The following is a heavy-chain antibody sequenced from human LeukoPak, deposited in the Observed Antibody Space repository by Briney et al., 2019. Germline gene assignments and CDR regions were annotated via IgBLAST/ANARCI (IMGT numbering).Heavy chain of an antibody. J-gene: IGHJ5*02. D-gene: IGHD4-17*01. CDR1: GFTFSDYY. CDR2: ISSCGGTI. CDR3: ARDPFDYGEVWLDP. Sequence: GGSLRLSCAASGFTFSDYYMSWIRPAPGKGLEWVSYISSCGGTIYYVDSVKGRFTISSDNAKNSLYLQMNSLRAEDTARYYGARDPFDYGEVWLDPWGEGTLVTVSS. V-gene: IGHV3-11*01.